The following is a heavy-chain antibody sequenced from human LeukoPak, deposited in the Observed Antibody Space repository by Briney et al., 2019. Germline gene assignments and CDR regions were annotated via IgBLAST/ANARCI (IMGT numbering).Heavy chain of an antibody. V-gene: IGHV5-51*01. J-gene: IGHJ4*02. Sequence: NRGESLKISCKGSRYSFTSYWIGWVRQMPGKGLEWMGIIYPGDSDTRYSPSFQGQVTISADKSISTAYLQWSSLKASDTAMYYCARPGSSVRPYYFDYWGQGTLVTVSS. CDR1: RYSFTSYW. CDR3: ARPGSSVRPYYFDY. D-gene: IGHD3-10*01. CDR2: IYPGDSDT.